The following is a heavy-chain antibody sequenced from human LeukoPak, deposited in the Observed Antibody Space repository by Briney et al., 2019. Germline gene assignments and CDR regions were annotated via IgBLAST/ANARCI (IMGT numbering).Heavy chain of an antibody. CDR2: ISFSGGV. CDR1: GGSFSGT. Sequence: SETLSLTCAVSGGSFSGTWSWIRQSPGKGLEWIGEISFSGGVTYNPSLKSRVPISVDTSKNQFSLKVTSVTAADTSVYYCARGNWFDPWGQRTLVTVSS. J-gene: IGHJ5*02. V-gene: IGHV4-34*01. CDR3: ARGNWFDP.